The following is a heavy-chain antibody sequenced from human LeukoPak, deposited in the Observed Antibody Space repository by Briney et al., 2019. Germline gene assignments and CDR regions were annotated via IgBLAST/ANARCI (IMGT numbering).Heavy chain of an antibody. Sequence: PSETLSLTCTVSGGSVRGGGYFWAWIRQPPGKGLEWIGSVFYTGGTYYNPSLKSRVTLSVDTSRNQFSLHVNSVTAADTAVYFCARRIVLVAAGNDVLDSWGQGTLVTVSS. CDR3: ARRIVLVAAGNDVLDS. V-gene: IGHV4-39*01. J-gene: IGHJ4*02. CDR2: VFYTGGT. CDR1: GGSVRGGGYF. D-gene: IGHD2-15*01.